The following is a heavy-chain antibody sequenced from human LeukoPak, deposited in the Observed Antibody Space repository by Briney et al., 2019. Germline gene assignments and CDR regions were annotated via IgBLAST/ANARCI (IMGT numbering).Heavy chain of an antibody. D-gene: IGHD7-27*01. J-gene: IGHJ4*02. Sequence: GRSLRLSCAASGFTFSSYGVHWVRQAPGKGLEWVAVVWYDGSEKYYADSVKGRFTISRDNSKNTLYLQMNSLRAEDTAIYYCARDRGDPDYYFDQWGQGTLVTVSS. CDR3: ARDRGDPDYYFDQ. CDR2: VWYDGSEK. CDR1: GFTFSSYG. V-gene: IGHV3-33*01.